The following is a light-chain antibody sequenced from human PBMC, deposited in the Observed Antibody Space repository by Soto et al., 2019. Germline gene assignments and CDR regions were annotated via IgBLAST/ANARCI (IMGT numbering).Light chain of an antibody. V-gene: IGKV3-11*01. CDR3: QLRKNWPPLT. J-gene: IGKJ4*01. CDR2: EAS. CDR1: ESVDIF. Sequence: ETVLTQSPATLSLSPGERATLSCRANESVDIFLAWYQQKRAQAPRLLIYEASNRATGIPARFSGGRSGTDFTLTITSLEPEDFAVYYCQLRKNWPPLTFGGGTKVEIK.